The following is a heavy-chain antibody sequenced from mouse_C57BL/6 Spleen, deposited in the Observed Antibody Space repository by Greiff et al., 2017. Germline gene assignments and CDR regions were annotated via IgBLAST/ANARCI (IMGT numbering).Heavy chain of an antibody. J-gene: IGHJ3*01. CDR2: IDPYDSET. V-gene: IGHV1-52*01. Sequence: QVQLQQPGAELVRPGSSVKLSCKASGYTFTSYWMPWVKQRPIQGLEWIGNIDPYDSETHYNQKFKDKATLTVDKTYITAYMQLSSLTSECSTVYYCARDTPTYSYWGQGTLVTVAA. CDR3: ARDTPTYSY. CDR1: GYTFTSYW. D-gene: IGHD5-1-1*01.